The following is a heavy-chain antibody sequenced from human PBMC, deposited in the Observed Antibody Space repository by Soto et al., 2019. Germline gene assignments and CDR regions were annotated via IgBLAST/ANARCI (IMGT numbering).Heavy chain of an antibody. Sequence: GGSLRLSCAASGFTFSSFWMAWVRQAPGKGLEWVANINQDGSEKYYVDSMKGRFTISRDNAKNSLYLETNSLRAEDTAVYYCATERELVVVAETHIHYSGMDAWGQGTTVTVSS. J-gene: IGHJ6*02. V-gene: IGHV3-7*03. CDR2: INQDGSEK. CDR1: GFTFSSFW. CDR3: ATERELVVVAETHIHYSGMDA. D-gene: IGHD2-15*01.